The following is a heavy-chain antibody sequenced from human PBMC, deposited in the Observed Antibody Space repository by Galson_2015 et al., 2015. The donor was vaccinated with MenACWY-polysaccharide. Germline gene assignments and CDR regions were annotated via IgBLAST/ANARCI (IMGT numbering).Heavy chain of an antibody. CDR3: AKASQWGAAAVGSFDH. CDR2: ISGSGTDI. V-gene: IGHV3-23*01. D-gene: IGHD6-13*01. Sequence: SLRLSCAASGLSITSYAVNWVRQAPGKGLEWVAVISGSGTDIRYADSVKGRFTISRDTSKSTLYLQMNSLRAEDTAKYYCAKASQWGAAAVGSFDHWGQGALVTVSS. CDR1: GLSITSYA. J-gene: IGHJ4*02.